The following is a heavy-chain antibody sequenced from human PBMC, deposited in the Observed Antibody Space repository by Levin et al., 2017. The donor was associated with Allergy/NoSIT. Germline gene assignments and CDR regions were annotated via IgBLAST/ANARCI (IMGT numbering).Heavy chain of an antibody. CDR2: IYPGDSDT. J-gene: IGHJ4*02. D-gene: IGHD3-9*01. CDR3: ARRERSSDILTGYPEYYFDY. Sequence: PGESLKISCKGSGYSFTSYWIGWVRQMPGKGLEWMGIIYPGDSDTRYSPSFQGQVTISADKSISTAYLQWSSLKASDTAMYYCARRERSSDILTGYPEYYFDYWGQGTLVTVSS. V-gene: IGHV5-51*01. CDR1: GYSFTSYW.